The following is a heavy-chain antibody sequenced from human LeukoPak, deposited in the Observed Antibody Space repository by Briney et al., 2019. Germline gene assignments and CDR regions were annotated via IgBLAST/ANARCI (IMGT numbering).Heavy chain of an antibody. J-gene: IGHJ4*02. CDR3: ARLSQTPDYYNSGGYFYLGY. CDR1: RYTFTSYD. V-gene: IGHV1-8*01. CDR2: MNPSTGNA. Sequence: ASVKVSCKAFRYTFTSYDINWVRQAPGQGLEWMGWMNPSTGNAGYAPKFQGRVTMTRDTSTSTAYMEVRGLTSVDTAVYYCARLSQTPDYYNSGGYFYLGYWGQGTRVTVSS. D-gene: IGHD3-22*01.